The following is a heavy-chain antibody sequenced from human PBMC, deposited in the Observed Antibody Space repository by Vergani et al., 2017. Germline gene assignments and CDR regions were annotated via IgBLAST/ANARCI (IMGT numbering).Heavy chain of an antibody. V-gene: IGHV4-34*01. Sequence: QVQLQQWGAGLLKPSETLSLTCAVYGGSFSGYDWSWIRQPPGKGLEWIGEINHSGSTNYNPSLKSRVTVSGATSKTQFSLRLTSVTAADTAVYYCAGRQYYYYGMDVWGQGTTVTVSS. J-gene: IGHJ6*02. CDR2: INHSGST. CDR1: GGSFSGYD. CDR3: AGRQYYYYGMDV.